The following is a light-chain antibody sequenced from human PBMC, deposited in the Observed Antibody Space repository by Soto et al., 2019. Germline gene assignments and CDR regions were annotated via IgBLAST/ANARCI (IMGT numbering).Light chain of an antibody. J-gene: IGKJ4*01. CDR1: QSVSGK. CDR2: AAS. V-gene: IGKV3-15*01. CDR3: QQYANWPPVI. Sequence: EIVLPQSPGTLSLSPGERATLSCRASQSVSGKVAWYQQKPGQPPSLLIYAASTRATGVPARFSGSGSGTEFTLTITSLQSEDFAVYFCQQYANWPPVIFGGGTKV.